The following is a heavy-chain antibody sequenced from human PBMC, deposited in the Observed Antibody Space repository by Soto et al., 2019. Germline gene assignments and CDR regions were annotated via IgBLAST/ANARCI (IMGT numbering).Heavy chain of an antibody. D-gene: IGHD2-15*01. CDR2: ISYDGSNK. V-gene: IGHV3-30*18. Sequence: SLILSCASSGVTFSSYGMHWVRQAPGKGLEWVAVISYDGSNKYYADSVKGRFTISRDNSKNTLYLQMNSLRAEDTAVYYCAKGSYIVVVVADVDVWGQGTTVTVSS. CDR3: AKGSYIVVVVADVDV. J-gene: IGHJ6*02. CDR1: GVTFSSYG.